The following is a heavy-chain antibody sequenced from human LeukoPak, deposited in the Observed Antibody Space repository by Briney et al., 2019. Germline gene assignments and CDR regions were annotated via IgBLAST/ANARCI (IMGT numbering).Heavy chain of an antibody. CDR3: ARDLIWFGELLLDY. CDR2: ISYDGSNK. V-gene: IGHV3-30*04. CDR1: GFTFSSYA. Sequence: GRSLRLSCAASGFTFSSYAMRWVRQAPGKGLEWVAVISYDGSNKYYADSVKGRFTISRDNSKNTLYLQMNSLRAEDTAVYYCARDLIWFGELLLDYWGQGTLVTVSS. J-gene: IGHJ4*02. D-gene: IGHD3-10*01.